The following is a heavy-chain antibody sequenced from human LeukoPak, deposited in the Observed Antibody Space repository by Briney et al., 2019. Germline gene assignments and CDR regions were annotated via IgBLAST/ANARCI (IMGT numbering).Heavy chain of an antibody. Sequence: ASVKVSCKASGGTFSSYAISWVRQAPGQGLEWMGIINPSGGSTSYAQKFQGRVTMTRDMSTSTVYMELSSLRSEDTAVYYCARDSSSSGRYYMDVWGKGTTVTVSS. CDR1: GGTFSSYA. D-gene: IGHD6-6*01. CDR3: ARDSSSSGRYYMDV. V-gene: IGHV1-46*01. J-gene: IGHJ6*03. CDR2: INPSGGST.